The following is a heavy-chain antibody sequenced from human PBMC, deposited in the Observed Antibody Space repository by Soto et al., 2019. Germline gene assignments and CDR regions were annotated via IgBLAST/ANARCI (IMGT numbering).Heavy chain of an antibody. CDR1: GFTVSSNY. V-gene: IGHV3-53*04. D-gene: IGHD2-15*01. Sequence: GGSLRLSCAASGFTVSSNYMSWVRQAPGKGLEWVSVIYSCGSTYYADSVKGRFTISRHNSKNTLYLQMNSLRAEDTALYYFARREMEGYCSGGSCYPIDYWGQGTLVTVSS. CDR2: IYSCGST. J-gene: IGHJ4*02. CDR3: ARREMEGYCSGGSCYPIDY.